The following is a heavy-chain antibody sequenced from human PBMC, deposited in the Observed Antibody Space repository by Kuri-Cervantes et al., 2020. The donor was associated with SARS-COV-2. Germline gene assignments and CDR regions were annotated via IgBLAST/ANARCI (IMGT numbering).Heavy chain of an antibody. CDR3: AREAYNYYYDSSGYLLGGAFDI. J-gene: IGHJ3*02. D-gene: IGHD3-22*01. V-gene: IGHV3-11*05. CDR2: ISSDSSHT. CDR1: GYTFIYSR. Sequence: GGSLRLSCAASGYTFIYSRMSWIRQAPGKGLEWVSYISSDSSHTNNAESVKGRFTISRDNSKNTLYLQMNSLRAEDTAVYYCAREAYNYYYDSSGYLLGGAFDIWGQGTMVTVSS.